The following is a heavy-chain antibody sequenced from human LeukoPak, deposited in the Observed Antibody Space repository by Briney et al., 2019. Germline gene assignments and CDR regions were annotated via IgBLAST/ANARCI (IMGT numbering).Heavy chain of an antibody. CDR1: GFTFSSCA. D-gene: IGHD6-13*01. CDR3: AKDLKYSSSWYGLDY. V-gene: IGHV3-23*01. CDR2: ISGSGGST. Sequence: GGSLRLSCAASGFTFSSCAMSWVRQAPGKGLEWVSAISGSGGSTYYADSVKGRFTISRDNSKNTLYLQMNSLRAEDTAVYYCAKDLKYSSSWYGLDYWGQGTLVTVSS. J-gene: IGHJ4*02.